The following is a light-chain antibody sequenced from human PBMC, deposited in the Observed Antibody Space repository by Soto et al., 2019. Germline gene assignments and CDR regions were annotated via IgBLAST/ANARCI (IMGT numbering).Light chain of an antibody. CDR3: QQYDNLPLA. CDR1: QDTSNY. CDR2: DAS. J-gene: IGKJ1*01. Sequence: DIQMTQSPSSLSASVGDRVTITCQASQDTSNYLNWYQQKPGKAPKLLIYDASNLETGVPSRFSGSGSGTDFTFTISSLQPEDIATYYCQQYDNLPLAVGQGTKVEIK. V-gene: IGKV1-33*01.